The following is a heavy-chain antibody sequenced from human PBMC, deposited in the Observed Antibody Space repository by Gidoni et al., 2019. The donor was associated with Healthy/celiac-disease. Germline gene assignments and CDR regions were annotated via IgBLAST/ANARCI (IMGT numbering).Heavy chain of an antibody. CDR3: TTLLHCSGGSCYSD. CDR2: IKSKTDGGTT. J-gene: IGHJ4*02. V-gene: IGHV3-15*01. D-gene: IGHD2-15*01. Sequence: EVQLVESGGGLVKPGGSLRLSCAASGFTFSHAWMSWVRQAPGTGLEWVGRIKSKTDGGTTDYAAPVKGRFTISRDDSKNTLYLQMNSLKTEDTAVFYCTTLLHCSGGSCYSDWGQGTLVTVSS. CDR1: GFTFSHAW.